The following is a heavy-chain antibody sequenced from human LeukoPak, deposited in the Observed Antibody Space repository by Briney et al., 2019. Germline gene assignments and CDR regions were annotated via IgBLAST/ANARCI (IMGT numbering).Heavy chain of an antibody. D-gene: IGHD3-16*01. CDR2: IYYSGST. V-gene: IGHV4-59*12. CDR3: ARVGGGSYGMDV. CDR1: GGSISSYY. Sequence: SETLSLTSTVSGGSISSYYWSWIRQPPGKGLEWIGYIYYSGSTNYNPSLKSRVTISVDTSKNQFSLKLSSVTAADTAVYYCARVGGGSYGMDVWGQGTTVTVSS. J-gene: IGHJ6*02.